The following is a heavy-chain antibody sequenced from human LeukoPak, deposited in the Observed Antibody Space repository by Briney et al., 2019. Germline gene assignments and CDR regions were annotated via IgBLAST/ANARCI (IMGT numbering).Heavy chain of an antibody. Sequence: SQTLSLTCTVSSGSISSHYWSWIRQPPGKGLEWIGYIYYSGSTNYNPSLKSRVTISVDTSKNQFSLKLSSVTAADTAVYYCARTYCSSTSCYEDYWGQGTLVTVSS. CDR1: SGSISSHY. CDR2: IYYSGST. J-gene: IGHJ4*02. CDR3: ARTYCSSTSCYEDY. D-gene: IGHD2-2*01. V-gene: IGHV4-59*11.